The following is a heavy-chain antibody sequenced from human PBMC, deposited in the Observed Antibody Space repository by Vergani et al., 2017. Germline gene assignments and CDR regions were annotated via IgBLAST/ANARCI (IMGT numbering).Heavy chain of an antibody. CDR1: GFTFSSYS. CDR3: ASHRPPNWFDP. CDR2: ISSSSSTI. J-gene: IGHJ5*02. Sequence: EVQLVESGGGLVQPGGSLRLSCAASGFTFSSYSMNWVRQAPGKGLEWVSYISSSSSTIYYADSVKGRFTISRDNAKNSLYLQMNSLRAEDTAVYYCASHRPPNWFDPWGQGTLVTVSS. D-gene: IGHD1-14*01. V-gene: IGHV3-48*01.